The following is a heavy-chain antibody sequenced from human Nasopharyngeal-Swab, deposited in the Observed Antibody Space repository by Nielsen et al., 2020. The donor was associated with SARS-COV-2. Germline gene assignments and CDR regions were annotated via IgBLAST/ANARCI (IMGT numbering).Heavy chain of an antibody. J-gene: IGHJ4*02. CDR1: GGSISSYY. D-gene: IGHD4-17*01. Sequence: GSLRLSCTVSGGSISSYYWSWIRQPPGKGLDWIGYIYYSGSTYYNPSLKSRATISVDTSRNQFSLRLTSVTAADTALYYCTRGDYGTYSDYWGQGTLVTVSS. CDR2: IYYSGST. V-gene: IGHV4-59*13. CDR3: TRGDYGTYSDY.